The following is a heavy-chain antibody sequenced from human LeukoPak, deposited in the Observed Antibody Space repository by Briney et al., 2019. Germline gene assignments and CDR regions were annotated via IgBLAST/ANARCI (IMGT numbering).Heavy chain of an antibody. V-gene: IGHV3-23*01. Sequence: GGSRRLSCAASGFSFSSNAMSWVRQAPGKGLEWVSAISGSGGSTYYADSVKGRFTISRDNSKNTLYLQMNSLRAEDTAVYYCAKDLGYCSGGSCYDTVYWGQGTLVSVSS. CDR3: AKDLGYCSGGSCYDTVY. J-gene: IGHJ4*02. D-gene: IGHD2-15*01. CDR2: ISGSGGST. CDR1: GFSFSSNA.